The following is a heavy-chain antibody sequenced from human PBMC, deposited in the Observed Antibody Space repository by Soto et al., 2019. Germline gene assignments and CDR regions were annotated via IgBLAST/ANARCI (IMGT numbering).Heavy chain of an antibody. CDR2: IWYDGSNK. CDR1: GFTFSSYG. V-gene: IGHV3-33*01. D-gene: IGHD6-6*01. CDR3: ARGDGIAARLSLFDY. Sequence: QVQLVESGGGVVQPGRSLRLSCAASGFTFSSYGMHWVRQAPGKGLEWVAVIWYDGSNKYYADSVKGRFTISRDNSKNTLYLQMNSLRAEDTAVDYCARGDGIAARLSLFDYWGQGTLVTVSS. J-gene: IGHJ4*02.